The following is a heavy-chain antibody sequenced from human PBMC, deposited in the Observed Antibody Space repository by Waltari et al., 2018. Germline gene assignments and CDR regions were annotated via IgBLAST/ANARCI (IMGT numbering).Heavy chain of an antibody. D-gene: IGHD3-10*01. CDR1: GYTFTGYY. V-gene: IGHV1-2*02. Sequence: QVQLVQSGAEVKKPGASVKVSCKASGYTFTGYYMHWVRQAPGQGLGWIGWINPNSGGTNDAQKFQGRVTMTRDTSISTAYMELSRLRSDDTAVYYCARDRITMVRGANWFDPWGQGTLVTVSS. CDR2: INPNSGGT. CDR3: ARDRITMVRGANWFDP. J-gene: IGHJ5*02.